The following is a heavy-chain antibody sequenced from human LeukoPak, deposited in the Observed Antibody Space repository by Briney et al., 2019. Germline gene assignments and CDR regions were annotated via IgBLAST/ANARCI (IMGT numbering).Heavy chain of an antibody. Sequence: PSETLSLTCTVSSASITSSNYYWAWIRQPPGKGLEFIGTIYYDGSTYYNPSLKRRVTISIDTSNKQFSLKLNSVTAADTAVYYCARWVVSGIRGAFDVWGQGTMVPVS. V-gene: IGHV4-39*07. CDR1: SASITSSNYY. D-gene: IGHD2-21*01. CDR3: ARWVVSGIRGAFDV. CDR2: IYYDGST. J-gene: IGHJ3*01.